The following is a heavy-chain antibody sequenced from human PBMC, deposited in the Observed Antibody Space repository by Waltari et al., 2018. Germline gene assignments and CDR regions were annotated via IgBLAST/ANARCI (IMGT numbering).Heavy chain of an antibody. CDR3: SRDEGPGVTVISSY. CDR2: IRGKAYRGTT. Sequence: EVQLVESGGGLIQPGRSLRLSCTASGFTFGDYGMSWFRQAPGKGLEWVVFIRGKAYRGTTEYAASVKGRFTISRDDSKSIAYLQMNSLKIEDTAVYYCSRDEGPGVTVISSYWGQGTLVTVSS. J-gene: IGHJ4*02. V-gene: IGHV3-49*03. D-gene: IGHD2-21*02. CDR1: GFTFGDYG.